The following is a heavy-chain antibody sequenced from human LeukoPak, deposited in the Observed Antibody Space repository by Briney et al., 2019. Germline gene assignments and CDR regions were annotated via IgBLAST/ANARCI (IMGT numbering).Heavy chain of an antibody. J-gene: IGHJ4*02. CDR1: GFTFSTYS. D-gene: IGHD3-22*01. Sequence: GGSLRLSCAASGFTFSTYSMNWVRQAPGKGLEWVSVINSGGGTNYADSVKGRFTISRDNSRNTVYLQMNSLRAEDTAVYYCARVEKKWLNIDYWGQGTLVTVSS. V-gene: IGHV3-53*01. CDR2: INSGGGT. CDR3: ARVEKKWLNIDY.